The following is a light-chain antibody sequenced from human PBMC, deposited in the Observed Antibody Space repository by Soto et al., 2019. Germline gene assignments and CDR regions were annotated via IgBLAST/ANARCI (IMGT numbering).Light chain of an antibody. Sequence: IVWKQSEGTLSLSPGERAALAGRARQTIYSTAAWHQQRPGQHPRLLISRYSSRATGLPARFSGSGSGTEFTLTINRLQSEDFAVYYCQQYQNLWTVGQGTKVDI. CDR1: QTIYST. J-gene: IGKJ1*01. CDR2: RYS. CDR3: QQYQNLWT. V-gene: IGKV3-15*01.